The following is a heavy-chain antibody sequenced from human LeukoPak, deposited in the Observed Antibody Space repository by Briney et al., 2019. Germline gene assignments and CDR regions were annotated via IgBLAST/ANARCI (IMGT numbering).Heavy chain of an antibody. CDR2: ISGSGGST. Sequence: GGSLRLSCAASGFTLSSYSMSWVRQAPGKGLEWVSAISGSGGSTYYADSVKGRFTISRDNSKNTLYLQMNSLRAEDTAVYYCARTGLTYYDFWSGYSSDGTPDYWGQGTLVTVSS. CDR1: GFTLSSYS. V-gene: IGHV3-23*01. J-gene: IGHJ4*02. CDR3: ARTGLTYYDFWSGYSSDGTPDY. D-gene: IGHD3-3*01.